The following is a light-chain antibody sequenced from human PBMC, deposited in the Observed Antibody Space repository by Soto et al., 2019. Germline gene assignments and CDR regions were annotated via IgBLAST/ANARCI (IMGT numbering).Light chain of an antibody. J-gene: IGKJ1*01. CDR1: QSISSW. Sequence: DIQMTQSPSTLSASVGDRVTITCRTSQSISSWLAWYQQKPGKAPKLLIYKASNLESGGPSRFSGSGSGTEFTLTISSLQPDDVATYYCQQYDSYWTFGQGTKVEIK. V-gene: IGKV1-5*03. CDR3: QQYDSYWT. CDR2: KAS.